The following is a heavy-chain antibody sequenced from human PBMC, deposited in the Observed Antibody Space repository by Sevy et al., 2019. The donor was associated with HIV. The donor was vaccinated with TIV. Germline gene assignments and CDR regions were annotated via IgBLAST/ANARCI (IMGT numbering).Heavy chain of an antibody. D-gene: IGHD5-18*01. Sequence: GESLKISCKGSGYSFTSYWIGWVRQMPGKGLEWMGIIYPGDSDTRYSPSFQGQVTISADKSISTPYLQWSSLKASDTAMYYCARLGYSYGASTSKEESYYYYYYYMDVWGKGTTVTVSS. CDR2: IYPGDSDT. J-gene: IGHJ6*03. V-gene: IGHV5-51*01. CDR3: ARLGYSYGASTSKEESYYYYYYYMDV. CDR1: GYSFTSYW.